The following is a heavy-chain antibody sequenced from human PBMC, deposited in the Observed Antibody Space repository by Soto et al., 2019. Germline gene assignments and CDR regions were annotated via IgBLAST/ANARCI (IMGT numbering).Heavy chain of an antibody. D-gene: IGHD3-22*01. CDR1: GDSISSYY. Sequence: SETLSLICTVSGDSISSYYWSWIRQPPGKGLEWIGYIYYSGNTNYNPSLKSRVTISVDTSKNQFSLKLSSVTAADTAVYYCARHNEWMTGSSGYNHWFDYWGQGTLVTVSS. CDR3: ARHNEWMTGSSGYNHWFDY. CDR2: IYYSGNT. J-gene: IGHJ4*02. V-gene: IGHV4-59*01.